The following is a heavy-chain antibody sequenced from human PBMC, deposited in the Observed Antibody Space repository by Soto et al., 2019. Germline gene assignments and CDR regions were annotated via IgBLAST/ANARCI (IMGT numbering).Heavy chain of an antibody. V-gene: IGHV3-15*01. Sequence: EVQLVESGGGLVKPGGSLRLSCEASGFTVSNAWMSWVRQAPGKGLEWVGRIKSKTDGGTTDYAAPVKGRFTISRDDSKNTLYLQMNSLKTEDTAVYYCTTLTQRVVVVAATRDFDYWGQGTLVTVSS. CDR3: TTLTQRVVVVAATRDFDY. CDR1: GFTVSNAW. J-gene: IGHJ4*02. D-gene: IGHD2-15*01. CDR2: IKSKTDGGTT.